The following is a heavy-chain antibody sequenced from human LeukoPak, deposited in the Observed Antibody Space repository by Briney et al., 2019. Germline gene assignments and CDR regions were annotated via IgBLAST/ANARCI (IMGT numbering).Heavy chain of an antibody. CDR1: GGSVSSGRYY. D-gene: IGHD4-17*01. Sequence: SETLSLTCSVSGGSVSSGRYYWSWIRQAPGKGLEWIGYIYYSGSTNYNPSLKSRVTISVDTSKNQFSLKLSSVTAADTAVYYCARGGTTVTTSALRGRHYYGMDVWGQGTTVTVSS. CDR3: ARGGTTVTTSALRGRHYYGMDV. CDR2: IYYSGST. J-gene: IGHJ6*02. V-gene: IGHV4-61*01.